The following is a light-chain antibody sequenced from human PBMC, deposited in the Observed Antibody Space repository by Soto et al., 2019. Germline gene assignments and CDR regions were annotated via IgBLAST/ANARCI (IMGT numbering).Light chain of an antibody. CDR3: MQATQTPSM. CDR1: QSLVHGDGNTY. Sequence: DIVMTQTPLSSPVTLGQPASISCRSSQSLVHGDGNTYLSWYQQRPGQPPRLLIYKISDRLSGVPDRFSGSGAGTDFPLTISRVEGEDVGFYYCMQATQTPSMFGQGTKVEIK. J-gene: IGKJ1*01. CDR2: KIS. V-gene: IGKV2-24*01.